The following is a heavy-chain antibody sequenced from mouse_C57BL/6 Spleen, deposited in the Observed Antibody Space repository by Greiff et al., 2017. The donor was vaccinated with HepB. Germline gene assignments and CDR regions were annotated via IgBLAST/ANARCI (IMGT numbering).Heavy chain of an antibody. J-gene: IGHJ4*01. Sequence: EVQLVESGGDLVKPGGSLKLSCAASGFTFSSYGMSWVRQTPDKRLEWVATISSGGSHTYYPDSVKGRFTISRDNAKNTLYLQMSSLKSEDTAMYYCARHDYDGRAMDYWGQGTSVTVSS. D-gene: IGHD2-4*01. CDR2: ISSGGSHT. V-gene: IGHV5-6*01. CDR1: GFTFSSYG. CDR3: ARHDYDGRAMDY.